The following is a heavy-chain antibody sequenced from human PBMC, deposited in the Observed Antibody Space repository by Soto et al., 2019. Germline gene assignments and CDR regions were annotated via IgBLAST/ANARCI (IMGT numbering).Heavy chain of an antibody. Sequence: QVQLQESGPGLVKSSQTLSLTCTVSGGSISSGGSSWSWIRQRPGKGLEWIGYIFYSDTFYYTPSLQGRVVRLADTSKNQFTLKLSSVTDADTAVYYCARAPETPTLFGVVLPYFFDFWGQGTLVTVAS. J-gene: IGHJ4*02. CDR3: ARAPETPTLFGVVLPYFFDF. CDR2: IFYSDTF. CDR1: GGSISSGGSS. V-gene: IGHV4-31*03. D-gene: IGHD3-3*01.